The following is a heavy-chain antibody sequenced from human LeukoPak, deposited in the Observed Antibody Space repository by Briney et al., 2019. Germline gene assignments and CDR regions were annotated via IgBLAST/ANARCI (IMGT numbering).Heavy chain of an antibody. V-gene: IGHV4-39*07. CDR1: GVSISSSNSY. CDR2: IYHSGST. CDR3: ARDGVKVREVIIGDAFDI. D-gene: IGHD3-10*01. Sequence: SETLSLTCTVSGVSISSSNSYWGWIRQPPGKGLEWIGSIYHSGSTYYNPSLKSRVTISVDTSKNQFSLKLSSVTAADTAVYYCARDGVKVREVIIGDAFDIWGQGTMVTVSS. J-gene: IGHJ3*02.